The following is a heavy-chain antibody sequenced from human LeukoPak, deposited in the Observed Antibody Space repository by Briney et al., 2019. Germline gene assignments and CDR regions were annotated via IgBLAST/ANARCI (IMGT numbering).Heavy chain of an antibody. Sequence: GGSLRLSCAASGFTFSNYAMTWVRQAPGKGLEWVSAISGSGGSTYYADSVKGRFTISRDNSKNTLYLQMNSLRAEDTAVYYCAKDRDYDWGPGDYWGQGTLVTVSS. J-gene: IGHJ4*02. CDR3: AKDRDYDWGPGDY. D-gene: IGHD3-16*01. V-gene: IGHV3-23*01. CDR1: GFTFSNYA. CDR2: ISGSGGST.